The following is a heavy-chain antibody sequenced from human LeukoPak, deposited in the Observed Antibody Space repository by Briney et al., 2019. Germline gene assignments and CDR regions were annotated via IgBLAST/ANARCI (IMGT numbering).Heavy chain of an antibody. CDR1: GYTFTGYY. V-gene: IGHV1-2*02. J-gene: IGHJ4*02. Sequence: ASVKVSCKASGYTFTGYYMHWVRQAPGQGLEWMGWINPNSGGTNYAQKFQGRVTMTRDTSISTAYMELSRLRSDDTAVYYCARVQYDYVWGSYYFWGQGTLVTVSS. CDR2: INPNSGGT. D-gene: IGHD3-16*01. CDR3: ARVQYDYVWGSYYF.